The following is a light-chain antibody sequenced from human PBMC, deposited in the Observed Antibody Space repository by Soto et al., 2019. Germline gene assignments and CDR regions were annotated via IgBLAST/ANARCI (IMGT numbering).Light chain of an antibody. Sequence: DIQMTQSPSSLTASVGDRVNITCRASQSISSYLNWYQQKPGKAPKLLVYAASRLQSGFPSRFSVTVSWTDFTLTISSLQPEDFAIYYCQQSFRTPFTFGPGNKLDIK. J-gene: IGKJ3*01. CDR1: QSISSY. CDR2: AAS. V-gene: IGKV1-39*01. CDR3: QQSFRTPFT.